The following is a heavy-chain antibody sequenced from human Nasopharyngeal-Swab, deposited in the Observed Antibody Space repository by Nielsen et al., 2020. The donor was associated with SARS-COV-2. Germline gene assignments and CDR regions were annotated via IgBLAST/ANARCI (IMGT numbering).Heavy chain of an antibody. D-gene: IGHD6-6*01. V-gene: IGHV4-34*01. J-gene: IGHJ6*03. CDR3: ARPLVAARPLSAHKSMDV. CDR1: GGSFSGYY. Sequence: SETLSLTCAVYGGSFSGYYWSWIRQPPGKGLEWIGEINHSGSTNYNPSLKSRVTISVDTSKNQFSLKLSSVTAADTAVYYCARPLVAARPLSAHKSMDVWGKGTTVTVSS. CDR2: INHSGST.